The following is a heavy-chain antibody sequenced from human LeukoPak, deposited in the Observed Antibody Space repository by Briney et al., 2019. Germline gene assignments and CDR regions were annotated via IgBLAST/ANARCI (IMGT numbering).Heavy chain of an antibody. CDR3: ARWLYGSSWSPLLSGTGYYFDY. CDR1: GYTFTDYY. D-gene: IGHD6-13*01. J-gene: IGHJ4*02. Sequence: ASVKVSCKASGYTFTDYYIHWVRQAPGQGLEWMAWMNPNSGGTSYAQKFQGRVTMTRDTSISTAHMELSRLRSDDTAVYYCARWLYGSSWSPLLSGTGYYFDYWGQGTLVTVSS. CDR2: MNPNSGGT. V-gene: IGHV1-2*02.